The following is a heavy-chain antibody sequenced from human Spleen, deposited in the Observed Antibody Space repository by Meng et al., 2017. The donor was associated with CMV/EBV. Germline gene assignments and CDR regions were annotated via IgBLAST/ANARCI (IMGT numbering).Heavy chain of an antibody. J-gene: IGHJ4*02. CDR2: MHFSRST. CDR3: ARLLGLYYDSSGSGFDY. V-gene: IGHV4-39*01. D-gene: IGHD3-22*01. Sequence: IGRCGYLWGWSRRPAGKGREWSGNMHFSRSTYYNPSLESRVTISVDTSKNQYDLKLSSVIATDTAGYYCARLLGLYYDSSGSGFDYWGQGTLVTVSS. CDR1: IGRCGYL.